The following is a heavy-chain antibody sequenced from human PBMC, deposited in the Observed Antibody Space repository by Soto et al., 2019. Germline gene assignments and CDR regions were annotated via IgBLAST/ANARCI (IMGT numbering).Heavy chain of an antibody. J-gene: IGHJ6*03. CDR3: ARGGGVYAYRYYYYYYYMDV. D-gene: IGHD2-8*01. CDR1: GYTFTSYG. CDR2: ISAYNGNT. Sequence: QVPLVQSGAEVKKPGASVKVSCKASGYTFTSYGISWVRQAPGQGLEWMGWISAYNGNTNYAQKLQGRVTMTTDTATSRAYMELRSLRSYDTAVYYCARGGGVYAYRYYYYYYYMDVWGKGTTVTVSS. V-gene: IGHV1-18*01.